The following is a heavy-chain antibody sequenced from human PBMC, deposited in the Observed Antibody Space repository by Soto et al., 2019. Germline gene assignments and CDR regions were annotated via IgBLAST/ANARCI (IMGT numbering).Heavy chain of an antibody. J-gene: IGHJ3*02. CDR1: GCTFSRHA. V-gene: IGHV3-23*01. CDR2: IRGSGSST. CDR3: AREDNRSELLRCAFDI. Sequence: GGSLRLSWAAAGCTFSRHALSWVRQAPGQGLEWVSSIRGSGSSTYYADSVKGRFTISRDNSHNTLYLQMNSLRAEDTAVYSCAREDNRSELLRCAFDIWRQGTMVAVSS. D-gene: IGHD1-26*01.